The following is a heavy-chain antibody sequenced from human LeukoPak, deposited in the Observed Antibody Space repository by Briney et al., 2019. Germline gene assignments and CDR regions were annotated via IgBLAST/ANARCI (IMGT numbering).Heavy chain of an antibody. CDR1: GFTFSSYG. V-gene: IGHV3-23*01. CDR3: ARRAGAYSRPYDY. J-gene: IGHJ4*02. D-gene: IGHD4/OR15-4a*01. CDR2: ISGSGGST. Sequence: GGSLRLSCAASGFTFSSYGMSWVRQAPGKGLEWVSAISGSGGSTYYADSVMGRFTISRDNTNNSLYLQMNSLRAEDTAVYYCARRAGAYSRPYDYWGQGTLVTVSS.